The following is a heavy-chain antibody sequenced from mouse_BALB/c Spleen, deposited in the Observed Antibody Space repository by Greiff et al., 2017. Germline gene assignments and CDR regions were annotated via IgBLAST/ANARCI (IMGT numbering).Heavy chain of an antibody. CDR3: ARVMITRAMDY. CDR1: GFTFSDYY. D-gene: IGHD2-4*01. CDR2: ISDGGSYT. Sequence: EVKLVESGGGLVKPGGSLKLSCAASGFTFSDYYMYWVRQTPEKRLEWVATISDGGSYTYYPDSVKGRFTISRDNAKNNLYLQMSSLKSEDTAMYYCARVMITRAMDYWGQGTSVTVSS. V-gene: IGHV5-4*02. J-gene: IGHJ4*01.